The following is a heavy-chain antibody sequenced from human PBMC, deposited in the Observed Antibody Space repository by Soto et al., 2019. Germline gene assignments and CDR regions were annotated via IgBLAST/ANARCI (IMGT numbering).Heavy chain of an antibody. CDR1: GYTFITYG. J-gene: IGHJ4*02. Sequence: QVQLVQSGAEVKKPEASVKVSCKASGYTFITYGVSWVRQAPGQGLDWLGWISTYNGNTRYAERLQGRVTMTTDTTTNTAYMELRNLRSDDTAVYYCARWPTDYYDNSANYFLDYWGQGTLVTVSS. D-gene: IGHD3-22*01. V-gene: IGHV1-18*01. CDR2: ISTYNGNT. CDR3: ARWPTDYYDNSANYFLDY.